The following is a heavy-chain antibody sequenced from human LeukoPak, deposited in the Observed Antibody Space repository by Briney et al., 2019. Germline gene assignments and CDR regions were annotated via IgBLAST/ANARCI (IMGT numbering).Heavy chain of an antibody. CDR3: TRQEEPSALIDH. J-gene: IGHJ4*02. CDR2: IRSKSNYHAT. V-gene: IGHV3-73*01. Sequence: GGSLRLSCAASGFSFSGSAMHWVRQVSGKGLEWLGRIRSKSNYHATTYGASVKGRFTISRDESKNTAYLQMNSLETEDTAVYYCTRQEEPSALIDHWGQGTLVTVSS. D-gene: IGHD1-14*01. CDR1: GFSFSGSA.